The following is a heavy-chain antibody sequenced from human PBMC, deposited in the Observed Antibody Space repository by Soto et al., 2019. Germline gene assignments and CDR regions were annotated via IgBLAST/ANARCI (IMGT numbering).Heavy chain of an antibody. J-gene: IGHJ4*02. CDR1: GDTFNFYS. Sequence: QVQLVQSGAEVKRPGSSVKVSCKASGDTFNFYSINWVRQAPGLGLEWMGRVNPIVSMSNYAQKFQGRVTMTADKSTSTAYMDIRSLRSEDTAIYYCASSYGSGYRAFDYWGQGALVTVSS. CDR3: ASSYGSGYRAFDY. V-gene: IGHV1-69*02. D-gene: IGHD3-10*01. CDR2: VNPIVSMS.